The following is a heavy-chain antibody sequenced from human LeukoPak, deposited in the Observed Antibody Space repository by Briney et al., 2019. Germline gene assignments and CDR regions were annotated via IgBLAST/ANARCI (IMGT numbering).Heavy chain of an antibody. CDR3: ARERLTGYHNFDY. CDR2: IWYDGSNK. CDR1: GFTFSSYG. Sequence: GGSLRLSCAASGFTFSSYGMYWVRQAPGKGLEWVAVIWYDGSNKYYADSVKGRFTISRDNSKNTLYLQMNSLRAEDTAVYYCARERLTGYHNFDYWGQGTLVTVSS. D-gene: IGHD3-9*01. J-gene: IGHJ4*02. V-gene: IGHV3-33*01.